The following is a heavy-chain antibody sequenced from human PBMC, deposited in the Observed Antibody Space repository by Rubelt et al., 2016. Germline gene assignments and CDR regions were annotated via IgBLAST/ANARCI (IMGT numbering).Heavy chain of an antibody. CDR2: INHSGST. CDR3: ARHLDGSGSYDPYYFDY. J-gene: IGHJ4*02. CDR1: GGSFSGYY. Sequence: QVQLQQWGAGLLKPSETLSLTCAVYGGSFSGYYWSWIRQPPGKGLEWIGEINHSGSTNYNPSLKSRVIISVDTSKNQFSLKLSSVTAADTAVYYCARHLDGSGSYDPYYFDYWGQGTLGTVSS. V-gene: IGHV4-34*01. D-gene: IGHD3-10*01.